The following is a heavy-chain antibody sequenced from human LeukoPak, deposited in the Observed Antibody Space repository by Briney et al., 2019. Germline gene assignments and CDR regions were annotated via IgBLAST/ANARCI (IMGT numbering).Heavy chain of an antibody. D-gene: IGHD1-26*01. CDR2: TYYSGNT. V-gene: IGHV4-59*01. Sequence: SETLSLTCTVSGGFIGSYYWSWIRQPPGKRLEWIGYTYYSGNTNYNPSVKSRVTISLDTSKNQFSLRLTSVTAADTAMYYCAREWDAFDIWGQGTMVTVSS. CDR1: GGFIGSYY. J-gene: IGHJ3*02. CDR3: AREWDAFDI.